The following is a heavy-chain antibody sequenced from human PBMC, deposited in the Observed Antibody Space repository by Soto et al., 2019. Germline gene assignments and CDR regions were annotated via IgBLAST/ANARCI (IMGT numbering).Heavy chain of an antibody. CDR3: AKDTDIVVVVADTPSAFDI. V-gene: IGHV3-23*01. CDR1: GFTFSSYA. Sequence: GGSLRLSCASSGFTFSSYAMSWVRQAPGKGLEWVSAISGSGGSTYYADSVKGRFTISRDNSKNTLYLQMNSLRAEDTAVYYCAKDTDIVVVVADTPSAFDIWGQGTMVTVSS. D-gene: IGHD2-15*01. CDR2: ISGSGGST. J-gene: IGHJ3*02.